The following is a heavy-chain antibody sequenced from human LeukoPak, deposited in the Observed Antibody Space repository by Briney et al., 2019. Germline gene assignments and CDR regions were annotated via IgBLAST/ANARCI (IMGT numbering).Heavy chain of an antibody. J-gene: IGHJ3*02. CDR2: IYWDDDK. D-gene: IGHD3-22*01. CDR3: ARTYDSSGYAPPGAFDI. V-gene: IGHV2-5*02. Sequence: SGPTLVKPTQTLTLTCTFSGFSLSTSGVGVGWIRQPPGKALEWLALIYWDDDKRYSPSLKSRLTITKDTSKNQVVLTMTNMDPVDTATYYCARTYDSSGYAPPGAFDIWGQGTMVTVSS. CDR1: GFSLSTSGVG.